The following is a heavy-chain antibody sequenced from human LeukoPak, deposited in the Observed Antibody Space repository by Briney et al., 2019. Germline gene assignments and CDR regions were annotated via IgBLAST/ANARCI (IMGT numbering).Heavy chain of an antibody. D-gene: IGHD5-24*01. CDR1: GFTFSSSS. CDR2: IYYSGTT. Sequence: GSLRLSCAASGFTFSSSSMNWIRQPPGKGLEWIGSIYYSGTTYYNPSLASRVTKFVDTSKNQFSLRLSSVTAADTAVYYCARRDQAIDYWGQGTLVTVSS. CDR3: ARRDQAIDY. J-gene: IGHJ4*02. V-gene: IGHV4-39*01.